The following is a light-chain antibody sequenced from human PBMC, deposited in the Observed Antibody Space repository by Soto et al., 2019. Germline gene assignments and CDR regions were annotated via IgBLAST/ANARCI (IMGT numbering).Light chain of an antibody. CDR2: GIF. V-gene: IGLV1-40*01. Sequence: SVLTQPPSVSGVPGQRVTISCTGSSSNIGAGYAVHWYQQLPGSAPTLLIFGIFNRPSGVSERFSGSRSGASASLVIAGLQAEDEADYFCQSYDNSLSGSEVFGTGTKVTVL. CDR1: SSNIGAGYA. J-gene: IGLJ1*01. CDR3: QSYDNSLSGSEV.